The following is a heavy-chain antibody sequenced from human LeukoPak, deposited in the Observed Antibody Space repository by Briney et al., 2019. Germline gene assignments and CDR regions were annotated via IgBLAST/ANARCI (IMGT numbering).Heavy chain of an antibody. Sequence: GGSLRLSCAASGFTFSSYWMHWVRQAPGKGPVWVSRISSDGTTTNYADSVKGRFTISRDNAKNTLYLQMNSLRAEDTAIYYCATAPIVVVILTGYYFDYWGQGTLVTVSS. CDR1: GFTFSSYW. D-gene: IGHD3-22*01. CDR3: ATAPIVVVILTGYYFDY. V-gene: IGHV3-74*01. CDR2: ISSDGTTT. J-gene: IGHJ4*02.